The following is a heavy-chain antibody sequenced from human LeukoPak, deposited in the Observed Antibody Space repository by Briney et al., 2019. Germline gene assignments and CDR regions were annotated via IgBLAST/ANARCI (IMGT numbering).Heavy chain of an antibody. CDR2: VTGSGGTT. D-gene: IGHD3-3*01. V-gene: IGHV3-23*01. Sequence: GGSQRLSCAASGFTFSRNAMTWVRQAPGKGLEWVTSVTGSGGTTFYADSVKGRFTISRDNSKNTLFLQMNSLRAEDTAVYYCARDGFFTPFFYFDYWGQGTLVTVSS. CDR1: GFTFSRNA. CDR3: ARDGFFTPFFYFDY. J-gene: IGHJ4*02.